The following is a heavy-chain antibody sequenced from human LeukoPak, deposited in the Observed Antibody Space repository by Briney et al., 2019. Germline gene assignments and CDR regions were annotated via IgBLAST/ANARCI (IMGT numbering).Heavy chain of an antibody. J-gene: IGHJ4*02. V-gene: IGHV4-59*01. CDR1: GDSINSFR. CDR3: ARGDVEYSSGWYSYYFDY. Sequence: SETLSPTCTVSGDSINSFRWNWLRQSPGKGLEGIGIVFDSEYIDYNPSLKSRMSMSRDTSKNQISLRLTSVTAADTAVYYCARGDVEYSSGWYSYYFDYWGQGTLVTVSS. CDR2: VFDSEYI. D-gene: IGHD6-13*01.